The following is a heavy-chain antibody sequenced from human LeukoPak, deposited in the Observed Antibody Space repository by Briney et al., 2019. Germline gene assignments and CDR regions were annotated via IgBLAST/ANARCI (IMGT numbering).Heavy chain of an antibody. CDR1: GFTFSNAW. D-gene: IGHD1-14*01. Sequence: GGSLRLSCAASGFTFSNAWMNWVRQAPGKGLEWVAVISYDGSNKYYADSVKGRFTISRDNSKNTLYLQMNSLRAEDTAVYYCAKSESVFSYLDYWGQGTLVTVSS. CDR2: ISYDGSNK. CDR3: AKSESVFSYLDY. J-gene: IGHJ4*02. V-gene: IGHV3-30*18.